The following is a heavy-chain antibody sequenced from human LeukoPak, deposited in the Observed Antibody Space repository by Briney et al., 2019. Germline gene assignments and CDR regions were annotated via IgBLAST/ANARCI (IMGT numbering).Heavy chain of an antibody. CDR3: ARAGYSNFIDY. CDR2: ISSSGSTI. CDR1: GFTFSSYE. Sequence: GGSLRLSCAASGFTFSSYEMNGVRQAPGKGLEWVSYISSSGSTIYYADSVKGRFTISRDNAKNSLYLQMNSLRAGDTAVYYCARAGYSNFIDYWGQGTLVTVSS. V-gene: IGHV3-48*03. D-gene: IGHD4-11*01. J-gene: IGHJ4*02.